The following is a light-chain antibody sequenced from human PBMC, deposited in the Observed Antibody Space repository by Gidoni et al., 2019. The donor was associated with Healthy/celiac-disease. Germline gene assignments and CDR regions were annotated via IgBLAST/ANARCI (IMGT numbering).Light chain of an antibody. CDR3: QQYGSSPLFT. CDR2: GAS. Sequence: EIVLTQSPGTLSLSPGERATPSCRASQSVSSSYLAWYQQKPGQAPRLLIYGASSRATGIPDRFSGSGSGTDFTLTISRLEPEDFAVYYCQQYGSSPLFTFXPXTKVDIK. CDR1: QSVSSSY. V-gene: IGKV3-20*01. J-gene: IGKJ3*01.